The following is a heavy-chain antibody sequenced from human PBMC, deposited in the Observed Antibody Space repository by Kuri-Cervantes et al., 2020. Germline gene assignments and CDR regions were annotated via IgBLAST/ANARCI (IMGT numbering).Heavy chain of an antibody. CDR2: IYYSGST. V-gene: IGHV4-59*12. D-gene: IGHD4-17*01. J-gene: IGHJ4*02. CDR1: GGSISSYY. CDR3: ARDPPTVNDY. Sequence: GSLRLSCTVSGGSISSYYWSWIRQPPGKGLEWIGYIYYSGSTNYNPSLKSRVTISVDTSKNQFSLKLSSVTAADTAVYYCARDPPTVNDYWGQGTLVTVSS.